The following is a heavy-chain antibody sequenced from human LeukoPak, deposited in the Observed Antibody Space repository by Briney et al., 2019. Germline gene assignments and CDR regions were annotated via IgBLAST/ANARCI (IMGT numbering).Heavy chain of an antibody. J-gene: IGHJ4*02. Sequence: SETLSLTCAVYGGSFSGYYWSWIRQPPGKGLEWIGEINHSGSTNYNPSLKSRVTISVDTSKNQFSLKLSSVTAADTAVYYCAREEDTASYWGQGTLVTVSS. CDR2: INHSGST. CDR3: AREEDTASY. D-gene: IGHD5-18*01. CDR1: GGSFSGYY. V-gene: IGHV4-34*01.